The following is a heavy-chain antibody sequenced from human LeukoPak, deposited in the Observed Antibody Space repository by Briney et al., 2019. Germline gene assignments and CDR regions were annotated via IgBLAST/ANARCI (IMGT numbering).Heavy chain of an antibody. CDR2: IRSKANSYAT. Sequence: GGSLRLSCAASGFTFSGSAMHWVRQASGKGLEWVGRIRSKANSYATAYAASVKGRFTISRDDSKNTAYLQMNSLKTEDTAVYYCTREVVDTAMVTVDYWGQGTLVTVSS. CDR1: GFTFSGSA. J-gene: IGHJ4*02. V-gene: IGHV3-73*01. D-gene: IGHD5-18*01. CDR3: TREVVDTAMVTVDY.